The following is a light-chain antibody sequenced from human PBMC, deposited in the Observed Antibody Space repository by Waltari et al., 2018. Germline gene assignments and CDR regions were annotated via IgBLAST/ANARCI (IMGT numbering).Light chain of an antibody. J-gene: IGLJ2*01. V-gene: IGLV1-44*01. CDR2: ANT. CDR3: EAWDASLNDLV. CDR1: SPHIGRHI. Sequence: QSVLTQPPSASGTPGQRVTISCSGSSPHIGRHIVHWYQQLPGTAPKLLIYANTPRPSGVPGRFSGSKSGTSAALAISGLQSEDEADYYCEAWDASLNDLVLGGGTKLTVL.